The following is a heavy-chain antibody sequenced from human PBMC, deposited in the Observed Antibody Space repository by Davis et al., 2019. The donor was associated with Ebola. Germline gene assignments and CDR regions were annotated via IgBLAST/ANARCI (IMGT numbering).Heavy chain of an antibody. CDR1: AGSISSYY. CDR3: ARQRRLRLGELSGHFDY. CDR2: IYYSGNT. V-gene: IGHV4-59*08. J-gene: IGHJ4*02. Sequence: SETLSLTCTVSAGSISSYYWSWIRQPPGKGLEWIGYIYYSGNTNYNPSLKSRVTISVDTSKNQFSLKLSSVTAADTAVYYCARQRRLRLGELSGHFDYWGQGTLVTVSS. D-gene: IGHD3-16*02.